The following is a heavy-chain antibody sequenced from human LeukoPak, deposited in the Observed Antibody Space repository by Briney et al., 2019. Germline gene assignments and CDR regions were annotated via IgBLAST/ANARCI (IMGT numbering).Heavy chain of an antibody. D-gene: IGHD6-19*01. V-gene: IGHV3-11*06. CDR1: GFTFSDYY. CDR3: ARGGEAVAANYYYGMDV. J-gene: IGHJ6*02. CDR2: ISSSSSYT. Sequence: GGSLRLSCAASGFTFSDYYMSWIRQAPGKGLEWVSYISSSSSYTNYADSVKGRFTISRDNAKNSLYLQMNSLRAEDTAVYYCARGGEAVAANYYYGMDVWGQGTTVTVSS.